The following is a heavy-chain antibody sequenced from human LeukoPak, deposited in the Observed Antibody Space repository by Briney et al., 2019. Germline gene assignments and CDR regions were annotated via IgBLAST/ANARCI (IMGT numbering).Heavy chain of an antibody. CDR2: INHSGST. Sequence: PSETLSLTCAVYGGSFSGYYWSWIRQPPGKGLEWIGEINHSGSTNYNPSLKSRVTISVDTSKNQFSLKLSSVTAADTAVYYCASDPTYRPYSGSYRYYYYYGMDVWGQGTTVTVSS. D-gene: IGHD1-26*01. J-gene: IGHJ6*02. CDR1: GGSFSGYY. CDR3: ASDPTYRPYSGSYRYYYYYGMDV. V-gene: IGHV4-34*01.